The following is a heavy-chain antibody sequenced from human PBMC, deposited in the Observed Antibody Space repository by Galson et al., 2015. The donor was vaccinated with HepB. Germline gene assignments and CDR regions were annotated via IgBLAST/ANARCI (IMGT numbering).Heavy chain of an antibody. CDR2: ISYDGSNK. CDR1: GFTFSSYA. Sequence: SLRLSCAASGFTFSSYAMHWVRQAPGKGLEWVAVISYDGSNKYYADSVKGRFTISRDNSKNTLYLQMNSLRAEDTAVYYCARAYYYDSSGYNRKIQHWGQGTLVTVSS. J-gene: IGHJ1*01. CDR3: ARAYYYDSSGYNRKIQH. V-gene: IGHV3-30*04. D-gene: IGHD3-22*01.